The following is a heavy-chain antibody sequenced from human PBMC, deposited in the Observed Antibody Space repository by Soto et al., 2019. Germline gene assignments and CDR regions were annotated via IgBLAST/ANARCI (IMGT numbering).Heavy chain of an antibody. CDR2: ISGSGDST. CDR3: AKRATGTYFDY. CDR1: GFTFSSYA. Sequence: EVQLLESGGGLVQPGGSLRLSCAASGFTFSSYAMSWVRQAPGKGLEWVSVISGSGDSTYYADSVKGRFTISRDNSKNPLYLQMNSLRAGDTAVYYCAKRATGTYFDYWGQGTLVTVSS. V-gene: IGHV3-23*01. J-gene: IGHJ4*02. D-gene: IGHD1-1*01.